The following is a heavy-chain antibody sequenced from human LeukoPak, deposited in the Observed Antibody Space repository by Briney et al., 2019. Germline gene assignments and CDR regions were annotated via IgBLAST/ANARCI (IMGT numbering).Heavy chain of an antibody. CDR3: AKESEMGTYFDC. CDR1: GFTFSSYA. CDR2: ISVSGGST. J-gene: IGHJ4*02. D-gene: IGHD5-24*01. Sequence: GGSLRLSCAASGFTFSSYAMTWVRQAPGKGLQWVSTISVSGGSTYYADSVKGRFTISRDNSKNTLYLQMNSLRAEDTAVYYCAKESEMGTYFDCWGQGTLVTVSS. V-gene: IGHV3-23*01.